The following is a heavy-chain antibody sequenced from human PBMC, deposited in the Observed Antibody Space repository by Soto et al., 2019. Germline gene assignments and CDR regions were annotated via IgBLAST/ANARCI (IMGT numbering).Heavy chain of an antibody. D-gene: IGHD3-16*01. V-gene: IGHV5-10-1*01. CDR2: IDPSDSYT. CDR1: GYSFTSYW. Sequence: PGESLKISCKGSGYSFTSYWISWVRQMPGKGLGWMGRIDPSDSYTNYSPSFQGHVTISADKSISTAYLQCSSLKAWRHAMHYFAGTYDYAWGSYKTGMDVWGQGTTVTVSS. J-gene: IGHJ6*02. CDR3: AGTYDYAWGSYKTGMDV.